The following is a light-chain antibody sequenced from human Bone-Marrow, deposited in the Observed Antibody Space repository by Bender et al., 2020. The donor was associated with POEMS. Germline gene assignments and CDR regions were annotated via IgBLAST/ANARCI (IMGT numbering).Light chain of an antibody. CDR1: SSEVGSYNL. J-gene: IGLJ2*01. CDR3: CSYAGGNWV. Sequence: QSALTQPASVSGSPGQSITISCTGTSSEVGSYNLVSWYQQHPGKAPKLMIYEGSKRPSGVSNRFSGSKSGNTASLTISGLQAEDEADYYCCSYAGGNWVFGGGTKLTVL. CDR2: EGS. V-gene: IGLV2-23*01.